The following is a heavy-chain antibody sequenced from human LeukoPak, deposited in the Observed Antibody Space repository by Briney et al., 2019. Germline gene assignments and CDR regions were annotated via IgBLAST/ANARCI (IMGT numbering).Heavy chain of an antibody. D-gene: IGHD2-2*01. CDR1: GFTFSSYE. CDR3: ARDRQTSCSSSTCSFDHFDY. J-gene: IGHJ4*02. CDR2: ISGSGRTI. V-gene: IGHV3-48*03. Sequence: GGSLRLSCAASGFTFSSYEMNWVRQAPGKGLEWVSYISGSGRTIYDADSVKGRFSISRDNAKNSLYLQMNSLRAEDTAVYFCARDRQTSCSSSTCSFDHFDYWGQGTLVTVSS.